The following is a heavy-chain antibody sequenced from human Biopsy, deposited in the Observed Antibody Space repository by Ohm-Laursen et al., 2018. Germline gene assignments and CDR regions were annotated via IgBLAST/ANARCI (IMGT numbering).Heavy chain of an antibody. Sequence: SLRLSCSAAGFTFSTYWMTWVRQAPGKGLEWVANIKRDGSQSNHADSVKGRFTISRDNAKSSLYLQMNSLSAEDTAVYYCTRDTTYYAGTTYYDALDVWGQGTTVTVSS. V-gene: IGHV3-7*01. D-gene: IGHD2/OR15-2a*01. CDR1: GFTFSTYW. CDR2: IKRDGSQS. J-gene: IGHJ3*01. CDR3: TRDTTYYAGTTYYDALDV.